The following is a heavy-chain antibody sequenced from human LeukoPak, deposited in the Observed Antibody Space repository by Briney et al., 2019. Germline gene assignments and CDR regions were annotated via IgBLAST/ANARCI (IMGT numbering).Heavy chain of an antibody. CDR3: AGSIHRYSSSWYNY. D-gene: IGHD6-13*01. CDR2: IYYSEST. V-gene: IGHV4-59*11. Sequence: SEALSLTCTVSGGSISSHDCSWIRHPPGKGLEWIGYIYYSESTNYNPSLKSRVTISVDTSKNQFSLKLSSVTAADTAVYYCAGSIHRYSSSWYNYWGQGTLVTVSS. J-gene: IGHJ4*02. CDR1: GGSISSHD.